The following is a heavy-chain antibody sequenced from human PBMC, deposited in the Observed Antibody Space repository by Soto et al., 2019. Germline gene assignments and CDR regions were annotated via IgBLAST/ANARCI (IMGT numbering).Heavy chain of an antibody. D-gene: IGHD6-19*01. CDR1: GGSISSYY. J-gene: IGHJ6*02. Sequence: SETLSLTCTVSGGSISSYYWSWIRQPPGKGLEWIGYIYYSGSTNYNPSLKSRVTISVDTSKNQFSLKLSSVTAADTAVYYCTRVDLGYSSGWYLGYYYYGMDVWGQGTTVTVSS. CDR3: TRVDLGYSSGWYLGYYYYGMDV. CDR2: IYYSGST. V-gene: IGHV4-59*01.